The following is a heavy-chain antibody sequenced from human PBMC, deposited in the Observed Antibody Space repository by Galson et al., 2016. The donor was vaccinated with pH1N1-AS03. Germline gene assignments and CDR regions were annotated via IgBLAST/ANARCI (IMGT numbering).Heavy chain of an antibody. J-gene: IGHJ1*01. CDR2: IYPSGIT. D-gene: IGHD3-22*01. Sequence: ETLSLTCAVSGGSIDSDNWWSWVRQAPGEGLERVGEIYPSGITNYKASLKSRVTISLDKSKNNFSLRLTSVTAADTAVYYCARGFDFSAYYFRHWGQGALVTVSS. CDR1: GGSIDSDNW. CDR3: ARGFDFSAYYFRH. V-gene: IGHV4-4*02.